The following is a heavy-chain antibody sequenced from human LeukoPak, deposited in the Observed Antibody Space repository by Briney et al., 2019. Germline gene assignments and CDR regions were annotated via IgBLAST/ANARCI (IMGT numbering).Heavy chain of an antibody. Sequence: GGSLRLSCAASGFTFSSYEMNWVRQAPGKGLEWVSYISSSGSTIYYADPVKGRFTISRDNAKNSLYLQMNSLRAEDTALYYCARAYSGYENYYYYYYMDVWGKGTTVTVSS. J-gene: IGHJ6*03. D-gene: IGHD5-12*01. CDR3: ARAYSGYENYYYYYYMDV. CDR1: GFTFSSYE. V-gene: IGHV3-48*03. CDR2: ISSSGSTI.